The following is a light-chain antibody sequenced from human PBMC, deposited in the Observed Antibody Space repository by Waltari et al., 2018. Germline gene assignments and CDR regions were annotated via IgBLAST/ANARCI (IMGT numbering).Light chain of an antibody. J-gene: IGKJ1*01. Sequence: DIQMTQSPSTLSASVGDRVTITCRASQRVNRGLAWYQQKPGKAPKLLISKASALQNGVAPRFSGGGSGTEFTLTISNLQPDDSSTYYCQPYEAFPVTFGQGTKVEIK. CDR1: QRVNRG. V-gene: IGKV1-5*03. CDR2: KAS. CDR3: QPYEAFPVT.